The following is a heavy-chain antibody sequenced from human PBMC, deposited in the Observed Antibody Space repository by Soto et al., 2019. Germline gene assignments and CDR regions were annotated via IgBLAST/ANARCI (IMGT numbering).Heavy chain of an antibody. V-gene: IGHV1-2*04. CDR3: ARAIAAAGTFPYYYYGMDV. CDR2: INPNSGGT. J-gene: IGHJ6*02. D-gene: IGHD6-13*01. CDR1: GYTFTVSD. Sequence: ASVKVSCTASGYTFTVSDMPWVRQAPGQGLEWMGWINPNSGGTNYAQKFQGWVTMTRDTSISTAYMELSRLRSDDTAVYYCARAIAAAGTFPYYYYGMDVWGQGTTVTV.